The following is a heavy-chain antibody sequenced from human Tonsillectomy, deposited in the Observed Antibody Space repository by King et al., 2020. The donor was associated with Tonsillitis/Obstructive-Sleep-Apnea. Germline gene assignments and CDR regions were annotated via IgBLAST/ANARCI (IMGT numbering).Heavy chain of an antibody. J-gene: IGHJ2*01. V-gene: IGHV4-4*02. Sequence: VQLQESGPGLVTPSGTLSLTCAVSGGSITSSNWWSWVRQPPGKGLEWIGEIYHSGSTNYNPSLKGRLSISVDKSKKQFSLNLTSATAADTAVYYCARNSCFRNSCSRSWYFDLWGRGTLVTVSS. CDR3: ARNSCFRNSCSRSWYFDL. CDR2: IYHSGST. CDR1: GGSITSSNW. D-gene: IGHD2-2*01.